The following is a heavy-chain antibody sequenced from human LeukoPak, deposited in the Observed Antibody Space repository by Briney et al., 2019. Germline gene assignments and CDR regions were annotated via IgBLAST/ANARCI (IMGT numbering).Heavy chain of an antibody. CDR2: ISFDGSKN. V-gene: IGHV3-30*03. CDR1: GFTFSNYG. J-gene: IGHJ3*02. D-gene: IGHD3-10*01. CDR3: ARDRQYYGSGNYPDAFDI. Sequence: GGSLRLSCAASGFTFSNYGMHWVRQAPGKGLEWVALISFDGSKNYYADSVKGRFTISRDNAKNSLYLQMDSLRDEDTAVYYCARDRQYYGSGNYPDAFDIWGQGTMVTVSS.